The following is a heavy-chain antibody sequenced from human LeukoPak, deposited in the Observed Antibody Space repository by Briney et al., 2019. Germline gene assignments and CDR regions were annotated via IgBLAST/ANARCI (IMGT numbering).Heavy chain of an antibody. D-gene: IGHD3-22*01. CDR1: GFTFNSYW. J-gene: IGHJ4*02. Sequence: GGSLRLSCAASGFTFNSYWMSWVRQAPGKGLEWVDNIKQDGSEKFHVDSVKGRFTVSRDNAKNLLYLQMNSLRAEDTAVYYCARMLISSGYYVDSWGQGTLVTVSS. V-gene: IGHV3-7*01. CDR2: IKQDGSEK. CDR3: ARMLISSGYYVDS.